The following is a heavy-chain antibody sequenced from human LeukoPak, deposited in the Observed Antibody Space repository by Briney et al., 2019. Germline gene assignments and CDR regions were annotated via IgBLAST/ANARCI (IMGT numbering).Heavy chain of an antibody. CDR1: GGSISSYY. V-gene: IGHV4-59*01. D-gene: IGHD5-18*01. Sequence: NPSETLSLTCTVSGGSISSYYWSWIRQPPGKGLGWIGYIYYSGSTNYNPSLKSRVTISVDTSKNQFSLKLSSVTAADTAVYYCARGGYSYGFQISWFDPWGQGTLVTVPS. CDR2: IYYSGST. J-gene: IGHJ5*02. CDR3: ARGGYSYGFQISWFDP.